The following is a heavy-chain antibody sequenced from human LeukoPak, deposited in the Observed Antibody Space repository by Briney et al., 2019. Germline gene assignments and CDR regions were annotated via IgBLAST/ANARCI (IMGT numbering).Heavy chain of an antibody. CDR1: GFTFDDYA. V-gene: IGHV3-43D*03. J-gene: IGHJ4*02. CDR3: AADRIESGWPTCAY. D-gene: IGHD6-25*01. Sequence: GGSLRLSCAASGFTFDDYAMHWVRQAPGKGLEWVSLISWDGGSTYYADSVKGRFTISRDNAKNSLYLQMNSLRAEDTAFYYCAADRIESGWPTCAYWGQGTLVTVSS. CDR2: ISWDGGST.